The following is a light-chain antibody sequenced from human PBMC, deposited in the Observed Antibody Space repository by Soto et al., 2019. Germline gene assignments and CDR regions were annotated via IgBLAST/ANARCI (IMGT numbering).Light chain of an antibody. CDR3: RQCHSWTLT. J-gene: IGKJ2*01. V-gene: IGKV3-15*01. CDR1: QSISTE. CDR2: SAS. Sequence: EIVMTQSPATLSVSPGERATLSCRASQSISTELAWYQQKPGQPPKLLIYSASTSATGVPATLTGSGSGSEFTLTTSGVQSQDFAVYYCRQCHSWTLTFGQGTRLEI.